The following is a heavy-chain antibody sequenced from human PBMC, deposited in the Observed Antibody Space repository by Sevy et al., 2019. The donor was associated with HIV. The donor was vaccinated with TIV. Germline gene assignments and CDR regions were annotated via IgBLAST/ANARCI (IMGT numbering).Heavy chain of an antibody. J-gene: IGHJ5*02. Sequence: GGFLRLSCAASGFTFSTYSMNWVRQAPGKGLEWVSSISSTSSYIDYAYSVKGRFTISRDNAKNSLYLQMNNLRAEDTPVYYCARDYNTSWRKFNLFDPWGQGTLVTVSS. CDR1: GFTFSTYS. CDR2: ISSTSSYI. V-gene: IGHV3-21*01. CDR3: ARDYNTSWRKFNLFDP. D-gene: IGHD1-1*01.